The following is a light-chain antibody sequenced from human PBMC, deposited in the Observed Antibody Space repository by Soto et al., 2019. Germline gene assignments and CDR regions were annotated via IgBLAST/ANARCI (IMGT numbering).Light chain of an antibody. V-gene: IGKV1-33*01. J-gene: IGKJ5*01. CDR2: DAS. CDR3: QQYDNLPIT. CDR1: QDIRNY. Sequence: DIPMTQSQSSLPASFLDRITIXLQASQDIRNYLNWYQHKPGKAPKLLIYDASSLETGVPSRFSGSGSGTDFTFTISSLHPEDIATYYCQQYDNLPITFGQGTRLEIK.